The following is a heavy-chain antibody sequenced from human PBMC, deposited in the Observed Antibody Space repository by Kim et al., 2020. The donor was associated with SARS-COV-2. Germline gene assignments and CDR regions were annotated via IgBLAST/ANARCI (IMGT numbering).Heavy chain of an antibody. D-gene: IGHD3-3*01. Sequence: GESLKISCKGSGYSFTSYWIGWVRQMPGKGLEWMGIIYPGDSDTRYSPSFQGQVTISADKSISTAYLQWSSLKASDTAMYYCARLSYYDFWSGYYTFDYWGQGTLVTVSS. CDR3: ARLSYYDFWSGYYTFDY. CDR2: IYPGDSDT. J-gene: IGHJ4*02. CDR1: GYSFTSYW. V-gene: IGHV5-51*01.